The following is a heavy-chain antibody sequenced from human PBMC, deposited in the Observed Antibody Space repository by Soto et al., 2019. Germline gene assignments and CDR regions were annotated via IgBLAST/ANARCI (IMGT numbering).Heavy chain of an antibody. CDR3: AGDLTYIRQD. CDR1: AYTFTDYG. CDR2: LSTAHTDL. Sequence: DSVNVSCKTSAYTFTDYGISWVRHAPGQGLERMGCLSTAHTDLGYAQTFQGRFTMTTDKSTSTAYIELRSLTSVDTAVYFCAGDLTYIRQDWG. J-gene: IGHJ1*01. D-gene: IGHD2-2*02. V-gene: IGHV1-18*01.